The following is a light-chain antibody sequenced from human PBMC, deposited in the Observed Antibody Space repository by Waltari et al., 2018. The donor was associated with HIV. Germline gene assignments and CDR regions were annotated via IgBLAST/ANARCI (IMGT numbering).Light chain of an antibody. CDR3: HQRSNWPIT. V-gene: IGKV3-11*01. CDR2: GAS. CDR1: QRVSTY. Sequence: EIVLTQSPATLSLSPGERATLSCRTSQRVSTYLAWYQQKPGQAPMLLIYGASSRATGIPARFSGSGSGTDFTLTISSLEPGDFGVYYCHQRSNWPITFGQGTRLEIK. J-gene: IGKJ5*01.